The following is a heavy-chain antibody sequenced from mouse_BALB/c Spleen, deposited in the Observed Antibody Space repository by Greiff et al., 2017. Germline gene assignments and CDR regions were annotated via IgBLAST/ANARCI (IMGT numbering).Heavy chain of an antibody. CDR1: GYTFTDYA. D-gene: IGHD2-2*01. Sequence: VQLQQSGPELVRPGVSVKISCKGSGYTFTDYAMHWVKQSHAKSLEWIGVISTYYGDASYNQKFKGKATMTVDKSSSTAYMELARLTSEDSAIYYCARTGYEEDFDYWGQGTTLTVSS. CDR3: ARTGYEEDFDY. J-gene: IGHJ2*01. V-gene: IGHV1-67*01. CDR2: ISTYYGDA.